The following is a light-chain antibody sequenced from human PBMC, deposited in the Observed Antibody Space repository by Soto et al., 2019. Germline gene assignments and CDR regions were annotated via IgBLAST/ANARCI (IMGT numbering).Light chain of an antibody. CDR2: EVS. J-gene: IGLJ3*02. Sequence: QSALTQPPSASGSPGQSVTISCTGTSSDVGGYNYVSWYQQHPGKAPKLMIYEVSKRPSGVRDRLSGSKSGNTASLTVSGLEAEDEADYYCSSYAGSNNLVFGGGTKVTVL. V-gene: IGLV2-8*01. CDR1: SSDVGGYNY. CDR3: SSYAGSNNLV.